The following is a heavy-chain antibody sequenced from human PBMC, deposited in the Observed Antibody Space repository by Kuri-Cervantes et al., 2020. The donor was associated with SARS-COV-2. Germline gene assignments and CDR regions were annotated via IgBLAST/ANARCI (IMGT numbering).Heavy chain of an antibody. CDR2: IYHSGST. Sequence: GSLRLSCAVSGYSISSGYYWGWIRQPPGKGLEWIGSIYHSGSTYYNPSLKSRVTISVDTSKNQISLKLSSVTAADTAVYYCARRGAGSSSVAFDIWGQGTMVTVSS. D-gene: IGHD6-6*01. CDR1: GYSISSGYY. J-gene: IGHJ3*02. CDR3: ARRGAGSSSVAFDI. V-gene: IGHV4-38-2*01.